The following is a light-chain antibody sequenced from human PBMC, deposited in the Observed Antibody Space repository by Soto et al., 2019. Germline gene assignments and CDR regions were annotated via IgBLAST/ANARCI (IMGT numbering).Light chain of an antibody. J-gene: IGKJ1*01. Sequence: EVAMTQSPDSLSVSPGERATLSCRASQSVSSNLAWYQQKLGQAPRLLIYGASTRATGISARFSGSGSGTEFTLTISSLQSEDFAIYYGHQYKNWPRTFGHGTRV. CDR2: GAS. V-gene: IGKV3-15*01. CDR1: QSVSSN. CDR3: HQYKNWPRT.